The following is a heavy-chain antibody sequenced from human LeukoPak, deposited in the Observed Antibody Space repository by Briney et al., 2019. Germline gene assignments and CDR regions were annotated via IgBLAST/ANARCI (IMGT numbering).Heavy chain of an antibody. Sequence: SETLSLTCIVSGYSISSDYFWGLVRQPPGKGLEWIGSIFHSGSVYYNPSLKSRVTISVDTSKNQFSLKLSSVTAADTAVYYCARDGVNYYDISGYDIWGRGTLVTVSS. V-gene: IGHV4-38-2*02. D-gene: IGHD3-22*01. J-gene: IGHJ4*02. CDR2: IFHSGSV. CDR1: GYSISSDYF. CDR3: ARDGVNYYDISGYDI.